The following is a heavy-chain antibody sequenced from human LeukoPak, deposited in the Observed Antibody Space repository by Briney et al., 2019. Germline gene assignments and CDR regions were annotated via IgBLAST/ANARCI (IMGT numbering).Heavy chain of an antibody. CDR3: IQVLRYGDHTLWDY. CDR1: GFTFTNAW. V-gene: IGHV3-15*01. CDR2: IKGKIDGGTT. Sequence: GGSLRLSCAASGFTFTNAWMSWVRQAPGKGLEWVGRIKGKIDGGTTDYAAPVKGRFTISRDDSKNTLYLQMNSLKTEDTAVYYCIQVLRYGDHTLWDYWGQGALVTVSS. J-gene: IGHJ4*02. D-gene: IGHD4-17*01.